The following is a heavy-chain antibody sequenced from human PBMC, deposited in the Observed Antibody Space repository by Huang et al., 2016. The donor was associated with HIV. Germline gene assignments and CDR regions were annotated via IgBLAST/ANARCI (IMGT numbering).Heavy chain of an antibody. CDR1: GDSVSSHY. V-gene: IGHV4-59*02. CDR3: VRDQGRLAVGGIDNWFDP. D-gene: IGHD6-19*01. J-gene: IGHJ5*02. Sequence: QVRLQESGPGLVKPSETLSLSCTVSGDSVSSHYWGWIRHPPGKGLEWIGTVYDSGTTKYNPRLKSRITRSVDTSKNGFSLNSTSVSAADTAMYFCVRDQGRLAVGGIDNWFDPWGQGALVTVSS. CDR2: VYDSGTT.